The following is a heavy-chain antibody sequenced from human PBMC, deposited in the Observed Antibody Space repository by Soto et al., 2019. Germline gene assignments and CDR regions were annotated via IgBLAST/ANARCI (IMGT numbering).Heavy chain of an antibody. Sequence: GGSLRLSCAASGFTFSSYWMHWVRQAPGKGLVWVSRINSDGSSTSYADSVKGRFTISRDNAKNTLYLQMNSLRAEDTAVYYCARVQHSGYDDAFDIWGQGTMVTVSS. CDR1: GFTFSSYW. V-gene: IGHV3-74*01. CDR3: ARVQHSGYDDAFDI. J-gene: IGHJ3*02. CDR2: INSDGSST. D-gene: IGHD5-12*01.